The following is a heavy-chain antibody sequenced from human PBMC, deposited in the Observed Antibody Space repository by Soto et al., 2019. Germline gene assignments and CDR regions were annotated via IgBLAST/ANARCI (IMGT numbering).Heavy chain of an antibody. CDR2: INSGGTT. CDR1: GFTVSSNS. CDR3: ARIDYGDSY. J-gene: IGHJ4*02. V-gene: IGHV3-53*04. D-gene: IGHD4-17*01. Sequence: PGGSLRLSCAASGFTVSSNSMSWVRQAPGKGLEWVSVINSGGTTYYADSVKGQFTISRHNSKNTLYLQMNSLRAEDTAVYYCARIDYGDSYWGQGTLVTVSS.